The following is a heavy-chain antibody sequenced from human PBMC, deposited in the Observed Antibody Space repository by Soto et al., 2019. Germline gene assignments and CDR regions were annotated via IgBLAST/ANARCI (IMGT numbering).Heavy chain of an antibody. CDR2: IIPIFGTA. Sequence: QVQLVQSGAEVKKPGSSVKVSCKASGGTFSSYAISWVRQAPGQGLEWMGGIIPIFGTANYAQKFQGRVTITADESTTTAYMELSILRSEDTGVYYCARGGNWNYNEILWMHWGQGTLVTVSS. D-gene: IGHD1-7*01. CDR1: GGTFSSYA. V-gene: IGHV1-69*01. J-gene: IGHJ4*02. CDR3: ARGGNWNYNEILWMH.